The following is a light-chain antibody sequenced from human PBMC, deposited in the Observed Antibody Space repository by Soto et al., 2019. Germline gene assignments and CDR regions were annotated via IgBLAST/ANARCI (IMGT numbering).Light chain of an antibody. CDR1: SSDVGTFNL. Sequence: QSVLTQVASVSGAPGQSITISCTGTSSDVGTFNLVSWYQQLPGKAPTLMIYGAINRPSGVSNRFSGSKSGNTASLTISGLEDEDEADYYSCAYAGSSVYVFGTGTKVTVL. CDR2: GAI. V-gene: IGLV2-23*01. J-gene: IGLJ1*01. CDR3: CAYAGSSVYV.